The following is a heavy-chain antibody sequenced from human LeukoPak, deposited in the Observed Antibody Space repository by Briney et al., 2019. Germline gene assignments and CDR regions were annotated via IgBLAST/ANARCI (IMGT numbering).Heavy chain of an antibody. V-gene: IGHV4-59*01. Sequence: ASETLSLTCTVSGGSISSYYWSWIRQPPGRGLEWIGYIYYSGYTNYNPSLKSRVTISVDTSKNQFSLKLSSVTAADTAVYYCARTTTVRGTYYMDVWGKGTTVTISS. CDR3: ARTTTVRGTYYMDV. J-gene: IGHJ6*03. CDR2: IYYSGYT. D-gene: IGHD3-10*01. CDR1: GGSISSYY.